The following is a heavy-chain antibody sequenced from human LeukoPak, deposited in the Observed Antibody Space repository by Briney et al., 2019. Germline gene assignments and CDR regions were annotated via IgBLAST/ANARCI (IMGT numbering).Heavy chain of an antibody. CDR3: ARDGGWHRFDY. J-gene: IGHJ4*02. D-gene: IGHD6-19*01. CDR1: GFTFRSPW. Sequence: GGSLRLSCVESGFTFRSPWMAWLRQAPEKGLEWVANINEDGSQKYYLGSVTGRFTNSRDNAKNSLYLQMNSLSAEDTAMYYCARDGGWHRFDYWGQGTLVIVSS. V-gene: IGHV3-7*03. CDR2: INEDGSQK.